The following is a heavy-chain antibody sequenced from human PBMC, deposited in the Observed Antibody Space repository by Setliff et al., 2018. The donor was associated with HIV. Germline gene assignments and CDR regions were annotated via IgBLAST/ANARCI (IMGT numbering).Heavy chain of an antibody. J-gene: IGHJ6*03. CDR3: AKGVGHNFYFMDV. V-gene: IGHV3-15*01. CDR2: IKSKTDGGTV. CDR1: GITFIKAW. Sequence: PGGSLRLSCEVSGITFIKAWMSWVRQAPGKGLEWVARIKSKTDGGTVDYAAAVSGRFTISRDNSRNTVSLQMNSLRVEDSAIFYCAKGVGHNFYFMDVWGKGITVTVSS. D-gene: IGHD3-10*01.